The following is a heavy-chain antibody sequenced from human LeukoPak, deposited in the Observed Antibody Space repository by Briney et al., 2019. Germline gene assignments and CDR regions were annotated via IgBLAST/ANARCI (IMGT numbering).Heavy chain of an antibody. V-gene: IGHV6-1*01. J-gene: IGHJ5*02. Sequence: SQTLSLTCAISGDSVSSNSAAWHWIRQSPSRGLEWLGRTYYRSKWYNDYAVSVKSRITINPDTSKNQFSLQLTSVTPEDTAVYYCAREGIAAAGTEDARINWFDPWGQGTLVTVSS. CDR3: AREGIAAAGTEDARINWFDP. CDR2: TYYRSKWYN. D-gene: IGHD6-13*01. CDR1: GDSVSSNSAA.